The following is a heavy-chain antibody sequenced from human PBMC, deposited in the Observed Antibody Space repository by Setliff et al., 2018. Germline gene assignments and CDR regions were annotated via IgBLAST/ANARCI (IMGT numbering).Heavy chain of an antibody. CDR2: IYSSGST. CDR3: ARAQDQASVGPPYLDY. V-gene: IGHV4-30-4*02. CDR1: GGSISSGDYY. D-gene: IGHD1-26*01. J-gene: IGHJ4*01. Sequence: SETLSLTCTVSGGSISSGDYYWSWIRQPPGKGLEWIGYIYSSGSTYYNPSLKSRVSMSVDTSEKQFSLKLSTVTAADTAVYFCARAQDQASVGPPYLDYWGHGTLVTVSS.